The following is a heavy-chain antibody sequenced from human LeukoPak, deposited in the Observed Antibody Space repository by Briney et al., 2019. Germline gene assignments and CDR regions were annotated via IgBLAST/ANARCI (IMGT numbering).Heavy chain of an antibody. D-gene: IGHD6-13*01. CDR3: ARLASSTWKDAFDI. CDR2: IYPVDGDT. Sequence: HRESLKISCRTSGYTFTTYWIGGVRQVPGKGLDWMGIIYPVDGDTRYVDTRTSQSFQGRVTISADTSISTAYLQWSSLTASDTAMYYCARLASSTWKDAFDIWGHGTMVTVSS. V-gene: IGHV5-51*01. CDR1: GYTFTTYW. J-gene: IGHJ3*02.